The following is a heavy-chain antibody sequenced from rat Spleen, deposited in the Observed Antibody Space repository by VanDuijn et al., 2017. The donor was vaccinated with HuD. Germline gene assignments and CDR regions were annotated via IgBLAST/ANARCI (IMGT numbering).Heavy chain of an antibody. CDR3: ARFGTMGITAEDY. V-gene: IGHV2-72*01. Sequence: QVQLKESGPGLVQPSETLSLTCTVSGFSLTSYSVSWVRQPSGKGPEWMGTIWPGGGTNYNSAVQSRLSISRDTSKSQVFLKMNSLQPEDTGTYYCARFGTMGITAEDYWGQGVMVTVSS. J-gene: IGHJ2*01. CDR2: IWPGGGT. CDR1: GFSLTSYS. D-gene: IGHD1-9*01.